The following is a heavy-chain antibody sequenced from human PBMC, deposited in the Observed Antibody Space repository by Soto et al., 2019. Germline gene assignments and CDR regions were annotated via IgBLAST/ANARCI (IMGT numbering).Heavy chain of an antibody. CDR2: IKQDGSEK. V-gene: IGHV3-7*05. J-gene: IGHJ6*02. CDR1: GFTFSSYW. Sequence: GGSLRLSCAASGFTFSSYWMSWVRQAPGKGLEWVANIKQDGSEKYYVDSVKGRFTISRDNAKNSLYLQMNSLRAEDTAVYYCAREGRLNSPPPIYGEPHRYGMDVWGQGTTVTVSS. D-gene: IGHD4-17*01. CDR3: AREGRLNSPPPIYGEPHRYGMDV.